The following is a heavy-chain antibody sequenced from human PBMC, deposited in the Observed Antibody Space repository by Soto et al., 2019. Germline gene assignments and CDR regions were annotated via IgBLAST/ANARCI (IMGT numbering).Heavy chain of an antibody. CDR1: GYTFTTYG. CDR2: ISAYTGNT. Sequence: ASVKVSCKASGYTFTTYGISWVRQAPGQGLEWMGWISAYTGNTNYAQKLQGRVTMTTDTSTSTAYMELRSLRSDDTAVYYCARDFYSSSSGLSDFWGQGTLVTVSS. V-gene: IGHV1-18*01. J-gene: IGHJ4*02. D-gene: IGHD6-6*01. CDR3: ARDFYSSSSGLSDF.